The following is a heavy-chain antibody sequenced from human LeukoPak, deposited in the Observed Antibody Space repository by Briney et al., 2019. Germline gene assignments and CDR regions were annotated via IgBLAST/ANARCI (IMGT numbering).Heavy chain of an antibody. J-gene: IGHJ4*02. CDR1: GFXFSNYA. Sequence: PGGSLRLSCAATGFXFSNYAMNWVRQAPGKGLEWVSAISASGGSTYYADSVKGRFTISRDNSKNALYLQMNSLRAEDTAVYYCRYFLPHFDYWGQGTLVTVSS. CDR2: ISASGGST. V-gene: IGHV3-23*01. D-gene: IGHD2/OR15-2a*01. CDR3: RYFLPHFDY.